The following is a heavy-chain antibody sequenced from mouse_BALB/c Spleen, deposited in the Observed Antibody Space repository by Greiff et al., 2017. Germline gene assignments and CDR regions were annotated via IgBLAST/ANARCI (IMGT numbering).Heavy chain of an antibody. CDR3: ARSYYGYVGYAMDY. V-gene: IGHV1-54*01. CDR1: GYAFTNYL. CDR2: INPGSGGT. Sequence: VQLQQSGAELVRPGTSVKVSCKASGYAFTNYLIEWVKQRPGQGLEWIGVINPGSGGTNYNEKFKGKATLTADKSSSTAYMQLSSLTSDDSAVYFCARSYYGYVGYAMDYWGQGTSVTVSS. J-gene: IGHJ4*01. D-gene: IGHD1-2*01.